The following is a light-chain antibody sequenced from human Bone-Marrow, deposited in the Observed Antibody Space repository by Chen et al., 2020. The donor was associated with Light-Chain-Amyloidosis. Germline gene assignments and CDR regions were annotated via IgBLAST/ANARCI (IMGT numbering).Light chain of an antibody. CDR1: SSDVGGYKY. J-gene: IGLJ2*01. CDR3: SSYTRSNTVV. CDR2: DVS. V-gene: IGLV2-14*03. Sequence: QSALTQPASVSGSPGQSITISCPGTSSDVGGYKYVSWYQQHPGKAPKVMIYDVSNRPSGVSNRFSGSKSGNTASLTISGLQAEDEAEYFCSSYTRSNTVVFGGGTKLTVL.